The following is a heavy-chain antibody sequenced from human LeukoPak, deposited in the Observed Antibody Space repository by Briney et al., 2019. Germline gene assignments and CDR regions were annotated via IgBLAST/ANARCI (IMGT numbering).Heavy chain of an antibody. J-gene: IGHJ4*02. V-gene: IGHV4-61*02. Sequence: SETLSLTCTVSGGSLSSGSYYWSWIRQPAGKGLEWIGRIYTSGSTNYNPSLKSRVTISVDTSKNQFSLKLSSVTAADTAVYYCARAPYYDFWSGPMPDYWGQGTLVTVSS. CDR3: ARAPYYDFWSGPMPDY. CDR1: GGSLSSGSYY. D-gene: IGHD3-3*01. CDR2: IYTSGST.